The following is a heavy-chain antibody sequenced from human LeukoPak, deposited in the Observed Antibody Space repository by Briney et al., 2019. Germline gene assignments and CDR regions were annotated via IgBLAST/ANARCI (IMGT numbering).Heavy chain of an antibody. V-gene: IGHV3-23*01. D-gene: IGHD3-22*01. CDR2: ISGSGGST. CDR3: AKDVYYYDSSGPNWFDP. Sequence: GGFLRLSCAASGFTFSSYAMSWVGQAPGKGLEWVSAISGSGGSTYYADSVKGRFTISRDNSKNTLYLQMHSLRAEDTAVYYCAKDVYYYDSSGPNWFDPWGQGTLVTVSS. CDR1: GFTFSSYA. J-gene: IGHJ5*02.